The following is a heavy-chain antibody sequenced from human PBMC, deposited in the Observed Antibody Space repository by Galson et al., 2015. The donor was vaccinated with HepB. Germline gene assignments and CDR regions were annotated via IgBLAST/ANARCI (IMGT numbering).Heavy chain of an antibody. V-gene: IGHV1-69*06. Sequence: SVKVSCKASGGTFSSYAISWVRQAPGQGLEWMGGIIPIFGTANYAQKFQGRVTITADKSTSTAYMELSSLRSEDTAVYYCARASFGVVADNAFDIWGQGTMVTVSS. D-gene: IGHD3-22*01. CDR1: GGTFSSYA. J-gene: IGHJ3*02. CDR3: ARASFGVVADNAFDI. CDR2: IIPIFGTA.